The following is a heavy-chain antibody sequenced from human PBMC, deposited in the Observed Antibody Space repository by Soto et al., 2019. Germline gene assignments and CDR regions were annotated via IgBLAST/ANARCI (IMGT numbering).Heavy chain of an antibody. J-gene: IGHJ5*02. Sequence: QVQLQESGPGLVKPSQTLSLTCTVSGGSISSGDYYWSWIRQPPGKGLEWIGYIYYSGSTYYNPSLKSRVTISVDTSKNQFSLKLSSVTAADTAVYYCARSHYDFWSGPHNNWFDPWGQGTLVTVSS. CDR1: GGSISSGDYY. CDR2: IYYSGST. V-gene: IGHV4-30-4*01. D-gene: IGHD3-3*01. CDR3: ARSHYDFWSGPHNNWFDP.